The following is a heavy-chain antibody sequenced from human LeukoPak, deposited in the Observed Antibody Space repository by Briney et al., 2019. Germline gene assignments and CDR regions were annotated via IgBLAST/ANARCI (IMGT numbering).Heavy chain of an antibody. D-gene: IGHD6-13*01. CDR2: IYYTGNT. V-gene: IGHV4-59*01. CDR1: GVSIGSYY. Sequence: SETLSLTCTVSGVSIGSYYWTWIRQPPGKGLEWIAYIYYTGNTNYSPSLKSRVTISVDTSKNQFSLKLSSVTSADTAVYYCARAGSSWSFDFWGQGTLVTVSS. J-gene: IGHJ4*02. CDR3: ARAGSSWSFDF.